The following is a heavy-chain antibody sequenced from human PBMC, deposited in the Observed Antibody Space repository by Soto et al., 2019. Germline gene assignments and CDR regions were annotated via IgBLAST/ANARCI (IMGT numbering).Heavy chain of an antibody. CDR2: ISYDGSNK. D-gene: IGHD2-2*01. Sequence: QVQLVESGGGVVQPGRSLRLSCAASGFTFSSYGMHWVRQAPGKGLEWVAVISYDGSNKYYADSVKGRFTISRDNSKNTLYLQMYSLRAEDRAVYYCANSKVVPAALEAGSDAFENLGQGTMVSVFS. CDR1: GFTFSSYG. CDR3: ANSKVVPAALEAGSDAFEN. J-gene: IGHJ3*02. V-gene: IGHV3-30*18.